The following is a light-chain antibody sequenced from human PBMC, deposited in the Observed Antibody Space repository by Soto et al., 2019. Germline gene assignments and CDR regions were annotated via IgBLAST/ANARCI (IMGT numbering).Light chain of an antibody. V-gene: IGKV3-20*01. CDR1: QSVSSY. Sequence: NVLTQSPGTLSLSPGERATLSFMASQSVSSYLAWYQQKPGQAPRLLIYGASSRATGIPDRFSGSGSGTDFTLTISRLEPEDFAVYYCQQYGSSPRTFGQGTKVDIK. CDR2: GAS. CDR3: QQYGSSPRT. J-gene: IGKJ1*01.